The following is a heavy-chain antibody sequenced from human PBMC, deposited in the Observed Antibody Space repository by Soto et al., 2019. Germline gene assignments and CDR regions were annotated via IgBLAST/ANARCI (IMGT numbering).Heavy chain of an antibody. D-gene: IGHD6-13*01. Sequence: PGGSLRLSCAASGFTFSNYGMSWVRQAPGKGLEWVSAIRSGSGDTYYADSVKGRFTISRDNSKNTLYLQMNSLRAEDTAIYYCAKKMDDSYTWFYFGSWGQGTLVTVSS. J-gene: IGHJ4*02. CDR1: GFTFSNYG. V-gene: IGHV3-23*01. CDR2: IRSGSGDT. CDR3: AKKMDDSYTWFYFGS.